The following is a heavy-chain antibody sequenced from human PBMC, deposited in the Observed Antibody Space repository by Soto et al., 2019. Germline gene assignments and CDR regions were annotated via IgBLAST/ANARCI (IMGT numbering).Heavy chain of an antibody. V-gene: IGHV4-34*01. J-gene: IGHJ4*02. CDR2: INQSGST. D-gene: IGHD6-13*01. Sequence: QVQLQQWGAGLLKPSETLSLTCAVYGGSFSGYYWSWIRQPPGKGLEWIGEINQSGSTNYNPSLKSRVTIAVDTAKNQFSLKLSSVTAADTAVYYCARGSGSSWPRGALYFDYWGQGTLVTVSS. CDR1: GGSFSGYY. CDR3: ARGSGSSWPRGALYFDY.